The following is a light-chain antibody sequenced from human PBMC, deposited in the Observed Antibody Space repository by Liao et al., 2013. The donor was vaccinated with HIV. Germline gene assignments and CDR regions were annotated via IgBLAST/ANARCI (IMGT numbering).Light chain of an antibody. CDR2: QNN. CDR3: LAWDLTTEV. J-gene: IGLJ1*01. V-gene: IGLV3-1*01. CDR1: RLGDKY. Sequence: SYDLTQPPSVSVPPGQTATITCSGDRLGDKYASWYQQKSGQSPVLVIYQNNKRPSGMSERFSGSISGNTATLTISGAQPMDEADYYCLAWDLTTEVFGTGTWVTVL.